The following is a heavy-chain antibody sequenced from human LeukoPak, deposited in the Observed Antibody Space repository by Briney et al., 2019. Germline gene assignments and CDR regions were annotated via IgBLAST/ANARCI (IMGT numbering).Heavy chain of an antibody. D-gene: IGHD3-22*01. CDR2: ISSSGTTI. J-gene: IGHJ4*02. CDR1: GFTFSDNY. V-gene: IGHV3-11*04. Sequence: GGSLRLSCPASGFTFSDNYMSWIRQAPGKGLEWVSCISSSGTTIYYADSVKGRFTISRDNAKNSLYLQMNSLRAEDTAVYYCARHAGGYYDSRGYDYWGQGTLVTVSS. CDR3: ARHAGGYYDSRGYDY.